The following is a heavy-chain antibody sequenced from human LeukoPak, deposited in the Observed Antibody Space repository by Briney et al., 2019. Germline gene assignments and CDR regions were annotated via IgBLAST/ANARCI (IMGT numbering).Heavy chain of an antibody. V-gene: IGHV4-39*01. CDR3: ARLALYLDRYCDPPPGQGGFDS. J-gene: IGHJ4*02. Sequence: SETLSLTCTASGVSMTMSTSNRVWIRQPPGMGLEWIGLIYHSGSAYYNASLESRVAISIDTSKGQFSLRQTSVAAADTALYFCARLALYLDRYCDPPPGQGGFDSWGQGALVIVSS. CDR1: GVSMTMSTSN. CDR2: IYHSGSA. D-gene: IGHD3-9*01.